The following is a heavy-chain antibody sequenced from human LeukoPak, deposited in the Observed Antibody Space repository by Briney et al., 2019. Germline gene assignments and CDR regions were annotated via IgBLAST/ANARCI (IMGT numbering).Heavy chain of an antibody. CDR1: GYTFTGYY. CDR2: INPNSGGT. D-gene: IGHD1-1*01. Sequence: EASVTVSCKASGYTFTGYYMHWVRQAPGQGLEWMGWINPNSGGTNYAQKFQGRVTMTRDTSISTAYMELSRLRSDDTAVYYCARGGYPPYYYYYMDVWGKGTTVTVSS. J-gene: IGHJ6*03. V-gene: IGHV1-2*02. CDR3: ARGGYPPYYYYYMDV.